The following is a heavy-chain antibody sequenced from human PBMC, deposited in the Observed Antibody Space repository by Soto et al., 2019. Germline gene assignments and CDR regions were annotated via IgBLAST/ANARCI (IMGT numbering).Heavy chain of an antibody. CDR2: IYHSGST. CDR3: ARGPPLLW. J-gene: IGHJ4*02. Sequence: PSETLSLTCAVYGGSFSGYIWSWIRQTPGKGLQCIGYIYHSGSTNYNPSLKSRVTISVDRSKNQFSLKLSSVTAADTAVYHCARGPPLLWWSQGTLVTVSS. V-gene: IGHV4-34*01. D-gene: IGHD2-21*01. CDR1: GGSFSGYI.